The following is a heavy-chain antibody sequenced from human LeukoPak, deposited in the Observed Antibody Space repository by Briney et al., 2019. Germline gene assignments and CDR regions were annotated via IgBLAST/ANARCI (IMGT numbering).Heavy chain of an antibody. CDR2: VWYDGADK. CDR3: AKDNWGGAFDF. CDR1: GFTFSSYA. D-gene: IGHD7-27*01. Sequence: GGSLRLSCAASGFTFSSYAMSWVRQAPGKGLEWVATVWYDGADKYYADSVQGRFTISRDNSGNTVNLQVNGLRVEDTAIYYCAKDNWGGAFDFWGQGTMVTVSS. J-gene: IGHJ3*01. V-gene: IGHV3-30*02.